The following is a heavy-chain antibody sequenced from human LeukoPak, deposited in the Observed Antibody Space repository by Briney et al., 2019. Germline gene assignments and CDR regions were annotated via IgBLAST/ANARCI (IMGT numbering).Heavy chain of an antibody. CDR2: INQEGTEK. V-gene: IGHV3-7*02. CDR3: ARGGYCGSTSCSGSRFDF. Sequence: GGSLRLSCAASGLSISFYWMRWVRQVPGKGLEWVANINQEGTEKNYVDSVKGRFTISRDNARNSVYLQMNRLRDEDTAVYYCARGGYCGSTSCSGSRFDFWGQGTLVTVSS. D-gene: IGHD2-2*01. J-gene: IGHJ4*02. CDR1: GLSISFYW.